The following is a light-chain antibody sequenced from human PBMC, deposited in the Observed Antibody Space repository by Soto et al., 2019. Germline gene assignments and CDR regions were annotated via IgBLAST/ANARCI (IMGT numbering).Light chain of an antibody. V-gene: IGKV1-39*01. Sequence: DIQMTQSPSSLSASVGDRVTITCRASQSISSYLNWYQQKPGKAPKLLIYAASSLQSGVPSMFSGSGSGTYFNLTISSLQPEDFETYYCQQSYSTPYTFGQGTKLEIK. CDR3: QQSYSTPYT. J-gene: IGKJ2*01. CDR2: AAS. CDR1: QSISSY.